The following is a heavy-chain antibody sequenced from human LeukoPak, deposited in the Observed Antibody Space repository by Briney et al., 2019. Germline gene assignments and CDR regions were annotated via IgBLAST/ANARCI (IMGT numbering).Heavy chain of an antibody. CDR1: GGSISNYY. CDR2: IYYAGST. D-gene: IGHD2-15*01. V-gene: IGHV4-59*08. CDR3: ASDLSWTGGTYYDY. Sequence: TSETLSLTCAVSGGSISNYYWTWIRQPPGKGLEWIGYIYYAGSTNYNPSLKSRVTISVDTSKNQFSLKLSSMTAADTAVYHCASDLSWTGGTYYDYWGQGTLVTVSS. J-gene: IGHJ4*02.